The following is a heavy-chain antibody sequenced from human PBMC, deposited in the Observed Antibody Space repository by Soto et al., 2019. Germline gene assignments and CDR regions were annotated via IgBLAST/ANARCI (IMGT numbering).Heavy chain of an antibody. J-gene: IGHJ4*02. V-gene: IGHV4-31*03. Sequence: QVHLQESGPGLVKPSQTLSLTCTVSGGSISSADNTWAWIRQHPGKALEWIAYIYHGGTTNYNLSLRSRVTISEDTSKNQISLRLTSLTAADTAVYYCARGSTVTAYFDYWGQGTLVTVSS. CDR1: GGSISSADNT. CDR2: IYHGGTT. CDR3: ARGSTVTAYFDY. D-gene: IGHD2-21*02.